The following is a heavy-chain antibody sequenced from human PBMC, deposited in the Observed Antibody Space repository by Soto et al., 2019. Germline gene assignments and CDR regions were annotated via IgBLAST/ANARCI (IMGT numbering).Heavy chain of an antibody. CDR2: INHSGSP. Sequence: SETLSLTCAVYGGSFSGYYWSWIRQPPGKGLEWIGEINHSGSPNYNPSLKSRVTISVDTSKNQFSLKLSSVTAADTAVYYCARGVTMVRGVGLFYFDYWGQGTLVIV. J-gene: IGHJ4*02. D-gene: IGHD3-10*01. CDR3: ARGVTMVRGVGLFYFDY. V-gene: IGHV4-34*01. CDR1: GGSFSGYY.